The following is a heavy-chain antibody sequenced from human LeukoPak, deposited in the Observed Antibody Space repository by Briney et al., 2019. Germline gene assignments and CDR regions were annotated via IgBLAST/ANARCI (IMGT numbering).Heavy chain of an antibody. J-gene: IGHJ4*02. Sequence: GGSQRLSCVASGFTFSVAGMHWVRQAPGKGLEWVSAIIGNGASTYYTDSVKGRFTISRDNSKNTLYLQMNSLRAEDTGVYYCAKRTCSGTTCYSLDSWGRGTLVTVSS. D-gene: IGHD2-15*01. CDR3: AKRTCSGTTCYSLDS. CDR2: IIGNGAST. CDR1: GFTFSVAG. V-gene: IGHV3-23*01.